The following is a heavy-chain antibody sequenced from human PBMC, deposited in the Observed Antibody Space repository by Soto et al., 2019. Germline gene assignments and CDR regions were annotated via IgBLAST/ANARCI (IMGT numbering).Heavy chain of an antibody. CDR2: IIPIFGTA. J-gene: IGHJ6*02. CDR3: AREGRCSSTSCYNYYYYGMDV. CDR1: GGTFSSYA. V-gene: IGHV1-69*13. Sequence: SVKVSCKASGGTFSSYAISWVRQAPGQGLEWMGGIIPIFGTANYAQKFQGRVTITADESTSTAYMELSSLRSEDTAVYYRAREGRCSSTSCYNYYYYGMDVWGQGTTVTVSS. D-gene: IGHD2-2*02.